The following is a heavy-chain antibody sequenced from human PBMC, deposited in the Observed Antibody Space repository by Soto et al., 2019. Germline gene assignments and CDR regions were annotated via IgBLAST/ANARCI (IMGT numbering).Heavy chain of an antibody. CDR3: ARDRVAVAGTIPFDY. CDR1: GGTFSSYT. CDR2: IIPILGIA. D-gene: IGHD6-19*01. V-gene: IGHV1-69*04. J-gene: IGHJ4*02. Sequence: SVKVSCKASGGTFSSYTISWVRQAPGQGLEWMGRIIPILGIANYAQKFQGRVTITADKSTSTAYMELSSLRSEDTAVYYCARDRVAVAGTIPFDYWGQGTLVTVSS.